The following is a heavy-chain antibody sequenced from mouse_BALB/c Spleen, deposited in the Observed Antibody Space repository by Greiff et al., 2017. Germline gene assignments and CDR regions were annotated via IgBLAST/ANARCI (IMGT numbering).Heavy chain of an antibody. CDR1: GYTFTSYV. D-gene: IGHD2-4*01. CDR3: AIYDDYDDGYAMDY. Sequence: VQLQQSGPELVKPGASVKMSCKASGYTFTSYVMHWVKQKPGQGLEWIGYINPYNDGTKYNEKFKGKATLTSDKSSSTAYMELSSLTSEDSAVYYCAIYDDYDDGYAMDYWGQGTSVTVSS. V-gene: IGHV1-14*01. CDR2: INPYNDGT. J-gene: IGHJ4*01.